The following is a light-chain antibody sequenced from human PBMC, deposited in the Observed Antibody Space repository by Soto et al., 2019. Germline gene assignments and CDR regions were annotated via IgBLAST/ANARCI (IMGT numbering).Light chain of an antibody. V-gene: IGLV1-40*01. Sequence: QSVLTQPPSVSGAPGQRVTISCTGSSSNIGAGYDVHWYQQLPGTAPKLLIYGNSNRPSGVPDRFSGSKSGTSASLAITGLQAEDEADYYCQSYDSRLSASGVFGGGTKVTVL. J-gene: IGLJ2*01. CDR3: QSYDSRLSASGV. CDR2: GNS. CDR1: SSNIGAGYD.